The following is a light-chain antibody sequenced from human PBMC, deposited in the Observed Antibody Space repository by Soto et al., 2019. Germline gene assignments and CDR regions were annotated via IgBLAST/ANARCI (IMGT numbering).Light chain of an antibody. Sequence: QSALTQPASVSGSPGQSITISCTGTSSDVGGYNYVSWYQQHPGKAPKLMIFDVTSRPSGVSNRFSGSKTGNAASLTISGLQAEDEADYYCSSYSSITIPVVFGGGTKLTVL. CDR2: DVT. J-gene: IGLJ2*01. CDR3: SSYSSITIPVV. CDR1: SSDVGGYNY. V-gene: IGLV2-14*03.